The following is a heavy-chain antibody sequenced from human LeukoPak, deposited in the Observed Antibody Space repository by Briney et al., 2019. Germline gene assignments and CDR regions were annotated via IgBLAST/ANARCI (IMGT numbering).Heavy chain of an antibody. J-gene: IGHJ5*02. Sequence: ASVKVSCKASGYTFTVYYMHWVRQAPGQGLEWMGWINPNSGGTNYAQKFQGRVTITRDTSIRTAYMELRRLREDDTAVYYCARDALQYGDYVVNWFDPWGQGTLVTVSS. CDR1: GYTFTVYY. V-gene: IGHV1-2*02. D-gene: IGHD4-17*01. CDR2: INPNSGGT. CDR3: ARDALQYGDYVVNWFDP.